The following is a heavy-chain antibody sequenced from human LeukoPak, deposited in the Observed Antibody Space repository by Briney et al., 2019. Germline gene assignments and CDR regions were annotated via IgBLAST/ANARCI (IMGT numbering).Heavy chain of an antibody. Sequence: GGSLRLSCAASGFTFSSYWMSWVRQAPGKGLEWVANIKQDGSEKYYVDSVKGRFTISRDNAKNSLYLQMNSLRAEDTAVYYCARGPTVAGKVFDYWGQGTLVTASS. D-gene: IGHD6-19*01. CDR3: ARGPTVAGKVFDY. CDR1: GFTFSSYW. CDR2: IKQDGSEK. V-gene: IGHV3-7*01. J-gene: IGHJ4*02.